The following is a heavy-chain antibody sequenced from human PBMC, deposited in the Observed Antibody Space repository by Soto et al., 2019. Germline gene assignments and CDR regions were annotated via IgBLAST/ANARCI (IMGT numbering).Heavy chain of an antibody. Sequence: GGSLRLSCAASGFTFSSYGMHWVRQAPGKGLEWVAVIWYDGSNKYYADSVKGRFTISRDNSKNTLYLQMNSLRAEDTAVYYCARTVQSTGSNIGHAFDIWGQGTMVTVSS. CDR1: GFTFSSYG. CDR2: IWYDGSNK. V-gene: IGHV3-33*01. J-gene: IGHJ3*02. CDR3: ARTVQSTGSNIGHAFDI. D-gene: IGHD2-8*02.